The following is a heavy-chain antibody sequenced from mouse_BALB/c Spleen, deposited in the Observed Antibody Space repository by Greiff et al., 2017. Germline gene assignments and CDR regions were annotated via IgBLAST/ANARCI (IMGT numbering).Heavy chain of an antibody. J-gene: IGHJ2*01. V-gene: IGHV1-4*02. Sequence: VQLQQSAAELARPGASVKMSCKASGYTFTSYTMHWVKQRPGQGLEWIGYINPSSGYTEYNQKFKDKTTLTADKSSSTAYMQLSSLTSEDSAVYYCARGTYYVNYEGWFDYWGQGTTLTVSS. CDR3: ARGTYYVNYEGWFDY. CDR1: GYTFTSYT. D-gene: IGHD2-1*01. CDR2: INPSSGYT.